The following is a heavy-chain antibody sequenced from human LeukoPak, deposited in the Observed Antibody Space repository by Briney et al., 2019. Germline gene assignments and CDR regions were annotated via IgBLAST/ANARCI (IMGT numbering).Heavy chain of an antibody. CDR3: AKLFVVVPAAAYFDY. CDR1: GFTFSSYA. D-gene: IGHD2-2*01. CDR2: ISGSGGST. Sequence: PGGSLRLSCAASGFTFSSYAMSWVRQAPGKGLEWVSAISGSGGSTYYADSVKGRFTISRDNSKNTLYLQMNSPRAEDTAVYYCAKLFVVVPAAAYFDYWGQGTLVTVSS. V-gene: IGHV3-23*01. J-gene: IGHJ4*02.